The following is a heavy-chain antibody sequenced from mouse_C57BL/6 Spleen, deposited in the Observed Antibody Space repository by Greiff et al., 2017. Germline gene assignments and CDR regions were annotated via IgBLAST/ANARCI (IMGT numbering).Heavy chain of an antibody. CDR2: INYDGSST. Sequence: DVQLVESEGGLVQPGSSMKLSCTASGFTFSGYYMAWVRQVPEKGLEWVANINYDGSSTYYLDSLKSRFIISRDNAKNILYLQMSSLKSEDTATYYCAKGPDGKGNHNYAMDYWGQGTSVTVSS. D-gene: IGHD2-1*01. J-gene: IGHJ4*01. CDR1: GFTFSGYY. V-gene: IGHV5-16*01. CDR3: AKGPDGKGNHNYAMDY.